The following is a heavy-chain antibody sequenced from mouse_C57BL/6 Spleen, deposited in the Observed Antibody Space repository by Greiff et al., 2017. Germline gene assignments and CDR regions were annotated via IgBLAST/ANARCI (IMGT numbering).Heavy chain of an antibody. CDR2: IYPGDGDT. V-gene: IGHV1-82*01. D-gene: IGHD2-2*01. CDR1: GYAFSSSW. J-gene: IGHJ4*01. CDR3: AKDYGYDGYYYAMDY. Sequence: QVHVKQSGPELVKPGASVKISCKASGYAFSSSWMNWVKQRPGKGLEWIGRIYPGDGDTNYNGKFKGKATLTADKSSSTAYMQLSSLTSEDSAVYFCAKDYGYDGYYYAMDYWGQGTSVTVSS.